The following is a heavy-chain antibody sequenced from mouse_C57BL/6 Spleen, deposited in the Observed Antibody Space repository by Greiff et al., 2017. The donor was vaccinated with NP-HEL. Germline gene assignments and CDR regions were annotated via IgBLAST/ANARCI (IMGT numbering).Heavy chain of an antibody. V-gene: IGHV3-8*01. D-gene: IGHD4-1*01. J-gene: IGHJ1*03. CDR3: ARYKLGGAHWYFDV. Sequence: DVKLQESGPGLAKPSQTLSLTCSVTGYSITSDYWNWIRKFPGNKLEYMGYISYSGSTYYNPSLKSRISITRNTSKNQYYLQLNSVTAEDTATYYCARYKLGGAHWYFDVWGTGTTVTVSS. CDR1: GYSITSDY. CDR2: ISYSGST.